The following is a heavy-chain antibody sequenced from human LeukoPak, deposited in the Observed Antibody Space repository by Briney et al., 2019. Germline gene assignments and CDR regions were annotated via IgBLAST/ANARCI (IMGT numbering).Heavy chain of an antibody. J-gene: IGHJ4*02. Sequence: PGGSLRLSCAASGFTFSSYEMNWVRQAPGKGLEWVSYISSSGSTIYYADSVKGRFTISRDNAKNSLYLQMNSLRAEDTAVYYCARAKEWLVPYYFDYWGQGTLVTVSS. V-gene: IGHV3-48*03. D-gene: IGHD6-19*01. CDR2: ISSSGSTI. CDR3: ARAKEWLVPYYFDY. CDR1: GFTFSSYE.